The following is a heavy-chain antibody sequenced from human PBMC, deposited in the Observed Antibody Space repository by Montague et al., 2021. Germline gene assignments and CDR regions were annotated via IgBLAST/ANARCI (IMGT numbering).Heavy chain of an antibody. D-gene: IGHD6-13*01. CDR2: IHYDGAI. CDR1: GFTFSAYG. J-gene: IGHJ4*02. V-gene: IGHV3-23*03. Sequence: SLRLSCAASGFTFSAYGMTWVRQAPGKGLEWVAVIHYDGAIYADSVKGRFTISRDDSKNMLYLQMNSLRAEDTALYYCVKGRSRLDYWGQGTLVTVSS. CDR3: VKGRSRLDY.